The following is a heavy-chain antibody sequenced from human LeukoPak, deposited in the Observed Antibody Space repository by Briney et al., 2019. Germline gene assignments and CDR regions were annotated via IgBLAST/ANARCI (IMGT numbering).Heavy chain of an antibody. D-gene: IGHD3-22*01. CDR2: VYYSGST. CDR3: ARLSRYYDNSY. CDR1: GGSISSSDYY. J-gene: IGHJ4*02. V-gene: IGHV4-39*01. Sequence: SSETLSLTCTVSGGSISSSDYYWGWIRQPPGKGLDWIGSVYYSGSTYYNPSLKSRVTISVDTSKNQFSLKLSSVTAADTAVYYCARLSRYYDNSYWGQGTLVTVSS.